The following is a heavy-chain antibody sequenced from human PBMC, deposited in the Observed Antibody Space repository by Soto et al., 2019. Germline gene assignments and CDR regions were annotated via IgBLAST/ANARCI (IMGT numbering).Heavy chain of an antibody. J-gene: IGHJ4*02. Sequence: PGGSLRLSCAASGFTFSKYALTWVRQAPGKGLEWVSAISGSGESKYDADSVKCRFTISRDNSKNTLYLEMNSLRPEDTAMYYCAKTSGVIVVVTSFDHWGQGPLVTVSS. D-gene: IGHD3-22*01. V-gene: IGHV3-23*01. CDR3: AKTSGVIVVVTSFDH. CDR1: GFTFSKYA. CDR2: ISGSGESK.